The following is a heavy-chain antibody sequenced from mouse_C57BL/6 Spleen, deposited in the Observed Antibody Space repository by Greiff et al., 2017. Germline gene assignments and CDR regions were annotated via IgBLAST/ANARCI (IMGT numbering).Heavy chain of an antibody. CDR2: IWSGGST. CDR1: GFSLTSYG. J-gene: IGHJ2*01. V-gene: IGHV2-2*01. Sequence: VQLQQSGPGLVQPSQSLSITCTVSGFSLTSYGVHWVRQSPGKGLEWLGVIWSGGSTDYNAAFITRLSISKDNSKSQVFCKMNSQQADDTAIYYWARGGLARDYWGQGTTLTVSS. CDR3: ARGGLARDY. D-gene: IGHD6-1*01.